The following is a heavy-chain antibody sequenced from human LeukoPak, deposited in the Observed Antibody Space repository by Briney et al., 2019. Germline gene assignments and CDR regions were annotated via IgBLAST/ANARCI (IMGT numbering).Heavy chain of an antibody. Sequence: ASVKVSCKASGYTFTSYGICWVRQAPGQGLERMGWLSAYNGNTNYAQKPQRSVTMTTDTSTSKTFMEQRSLRSYDTAVYNCGRDYPGSYSDYWGQGTLVTVSS. D-gene: IGHD1-26*01. CDR1: GYTFTSYG. CDR3: GRDYPGSYSDY. J-gene: IGHJ4*02. V-gene: IGHV1-18*01. CDR2: LSAYNGNT.